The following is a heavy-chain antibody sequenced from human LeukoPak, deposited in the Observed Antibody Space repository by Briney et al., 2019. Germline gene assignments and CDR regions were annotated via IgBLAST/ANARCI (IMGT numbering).Heavy chain of an antibody. CDR1: GYMFTSYY. CDR3: ARRTGGVIAPFDY. CDR2: IHPSGGST. V-gene: IGHV1-46*01. J-gene: IGHJ4*02. D-gene: IGHD3-16*02. Sequence: ASVKVSCKASGYMFTSYYMHWVREAPGQGLEWMGIIHPSGGSTSYAQKFQGRVTMTRDTSTSTVYMELSSLRSEDTAVYYCARRTGGVIAPFDYWGQGTLVTVSS.